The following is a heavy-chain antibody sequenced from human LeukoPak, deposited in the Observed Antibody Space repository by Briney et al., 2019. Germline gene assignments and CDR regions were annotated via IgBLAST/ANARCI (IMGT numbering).Heavy chain of an antibody. D-gene: IGHD2-21*01. CDR1: GYTFTGYY. V-gene: IGHV1-2*02. Sequence: ASVKVSCKASGYTFTGYYMHWVRQAPGQGLEWMGWINPNSGGTNYAQKFQGRVTMTRDTSISTAYMELSSLRSEDTAVYYCAGRVVIAMHFDYWGQGALVTVSS. J-gene: IGHJ4*02. CDR2: INPNSGGT. CDR3: AGRVVIAMHFDY.